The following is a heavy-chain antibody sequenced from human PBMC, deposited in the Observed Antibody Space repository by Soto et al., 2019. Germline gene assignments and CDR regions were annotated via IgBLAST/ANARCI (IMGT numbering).Heavy chain of an antibody. Sequence: ASVKVSCKASGYTFTSYYMHWVRQAPGQGLEWMGIINPSGGSTSYAQKFQGRVTMTRDTSTSTVYMELSSLRSEDTAVYYCARDPEPIAVAGTTFYYFDYWGQATLVTV. J-gene: IGHJ4*02. D-gene: IGHD6-19*01. CDR2: INPSGGST. V-gene: IGHV1-46*01. CDR1: GYTFTSYY. CDR3: ARDPEPIAVAGTTFYYFDY.